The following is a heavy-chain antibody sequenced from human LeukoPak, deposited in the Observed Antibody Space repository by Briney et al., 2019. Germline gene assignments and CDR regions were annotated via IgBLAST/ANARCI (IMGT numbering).Heavy chain of an antibody. J-gene: IGHJ4*02. CDR2: IYHSGST. Sequence: SETLSLTCTVSGYSISSGYYWGWIRQPPGKGLEWIGSIYHSGSTYYNPSLKSRVTISVDTPKNQFSLKLSPVTAADTAVYYCARLTLRFLEWSSFYYFDYWGQGTLVTVSS. V-gene: IGHV4-38-2*02. CDR3: ARLTLRFLEWSSFYYFDY. CDR1: GYSISSGYY. D-gene: IGHD3-3*01.